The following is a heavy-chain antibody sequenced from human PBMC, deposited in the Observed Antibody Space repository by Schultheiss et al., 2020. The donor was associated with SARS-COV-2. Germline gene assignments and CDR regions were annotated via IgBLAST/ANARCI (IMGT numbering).Heavy chain of an antibody. Sequence: SQTLSLTCAVYGGSFSGYYWSWIRQPPGKGLEWIGEINDSGSTNCNPSLKSRVTISVDTSKNQLSLRLSSVTAADTAVYYCAGLGRTGTWGQGTLVTVSS. J-gene: IGHJ4*02. CDR3: AGLGRTGT. D-gene: IGHD1-7*01. CDR2: INDSGST. V-gene: IGHV4-34*01. CDR1: GGSFSGYY.